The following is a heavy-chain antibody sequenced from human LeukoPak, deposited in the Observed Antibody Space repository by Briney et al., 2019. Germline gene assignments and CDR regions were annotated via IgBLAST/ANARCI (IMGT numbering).Heavy chain of an antibody. CDR2: ISGSGGST. V-gene: IGHV3-23*01. Sequence: GGSLRLSCAASGFTFSSYAMSWVRQAPGKGLEWVSAISGSGGSTYYADSVKGRFTISRDNSKNTLYLQMNSLRAEDTAVYYCARRGIAVAGTRLFDYWGQGTLVTVSS. D-gene: IGHD6-19*01. CDR3: ARRGIAVAGTRLFDY. CDR1: GFTFSSYA. J-gene: IGHJ4*02.